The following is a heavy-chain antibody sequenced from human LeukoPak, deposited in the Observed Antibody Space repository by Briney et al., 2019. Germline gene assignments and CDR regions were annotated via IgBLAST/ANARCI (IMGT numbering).Heavy chain of an antibody. Sequence: TGGSLRPSCAASGFTFSSYAMSWVRQAPGKGLEWVSAISGSGGSTYYADSVKGRFTISRDNSKNTLYLQMNSLRAEDTAVYYCAKDIHPMTTELDYWGQGTLVTVSS. D-gene: IGHD4-17*01. CDR2: ISGSGGST. V-gene: IGHV3-23*01. CDR1: GFTFSSYA. CDR3: AKDIHPMTTELDY. J-gene: IGHJ4*02.